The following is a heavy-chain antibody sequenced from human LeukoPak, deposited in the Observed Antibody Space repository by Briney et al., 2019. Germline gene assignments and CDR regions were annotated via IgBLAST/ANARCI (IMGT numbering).Heavy chain of an antibody. CDR2: ISSSSSYI. CDR1: GFTFSSYS. CDR3: ARATMVRGVIIMVGAFDI. V-gene: IGHV3-21*01. Sequence: GGSLRLSCAASGFTFSSYSTNWVRQAPGKGLEWVSSISSSSSYIYYADSVKGRFTISRDNAKNSLYLQMNSLRAEDTAVYYCARATMVRGVIIMVGAFDIWGQGTMVTVSS. J-gene: IGHJ3*02. D-gene: IGHD3-10*01.